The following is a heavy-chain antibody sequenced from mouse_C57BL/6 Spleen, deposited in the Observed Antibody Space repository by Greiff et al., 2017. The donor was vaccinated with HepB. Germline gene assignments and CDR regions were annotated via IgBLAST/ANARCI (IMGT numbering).Heavy chain of an antibody. Sequence: EVQLQESGGGLVKPGGSLKLSCAASGFTFSDYGMHWVRQAPEKGLEWVAYISSGSSTVYYADTVKGRFTISRDNAKNTLFLQMTSLRSEDTAMYYCAVTTVWYFDVWGTGTTVTVSS. CDR3: AVTTVWYFDV. D-gene: IGHD1-1*01. J-gene: IGHJ1*03. CDR2: ISSGSSTV. CDR1: GFTFSDYG. V-gene: IGHV5-17*01.